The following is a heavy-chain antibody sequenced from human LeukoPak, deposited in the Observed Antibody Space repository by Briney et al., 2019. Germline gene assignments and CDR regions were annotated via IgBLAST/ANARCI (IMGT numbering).Heavy chain of an antibody. CDR1: GGSISSGDYY. V-gene: IGHV4-30-4*01. Sequence: SQTLSLTCTVSGGSISSGDYYWSWIRQPPGKGLEWIAYKYYSGSTYYNPSLKSRVTMSADTSKNQLSLKLSSVTAADTAVYYCARPYYYDSRIDPWGQGIPVTVSS. CDR2: KYYSGST. J-gene: IGHJ5*02. D-gene: IGHD3-22*01. CDR3: ARPYYYDSRIDP.